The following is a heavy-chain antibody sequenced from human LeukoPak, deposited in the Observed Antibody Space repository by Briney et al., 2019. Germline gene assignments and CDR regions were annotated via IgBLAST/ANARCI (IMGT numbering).Heavy chain of an antibody. V-gene: IGHV3-21*01. CDR3: ARDRGARGRGLA. CDR2: IGPSSGDI. D-gene: IGHD3-10*01. Sequence: PGESLRLSCAASGFTFRIYSMNWVRQAPGTGLEWVSSIGPSSGDIYYADSVKGRFTISRDNDKNSLYLQMNSLRAEDTAVYYCARDRGARGRGLAWGQGTQVTVSS. CDR1: GFTFRIYS. J-gene: IGHJ5*02.